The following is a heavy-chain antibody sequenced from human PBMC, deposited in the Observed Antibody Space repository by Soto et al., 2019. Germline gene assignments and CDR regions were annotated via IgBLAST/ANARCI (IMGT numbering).Heavy chain of an antibody. J-gene: IGHJ6*03. D-gene: IGHD6-13*01. V-gene: IGHV4-59*08. CDR1: GDSISSYY. CDR2: IYESGST. CDR3: AKQTRGMAAGITSMKASYASSYMDV. Sequence: QVQLQESGPGLVKPSETLSLICTVSGDSISSYYWSWIRQPPGEGLVWIGYIYESGSTNYNPSLKGRVTISVDTSKNQVSRRLSSVTAADTAVYYCAKQTRGMAAGITSMKASYASSYMDVWGRGTTVTVSS.